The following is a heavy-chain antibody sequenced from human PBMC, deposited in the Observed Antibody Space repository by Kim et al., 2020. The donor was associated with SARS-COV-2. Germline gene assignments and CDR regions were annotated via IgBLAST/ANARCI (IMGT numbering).Heavy chain of an antibody. Sequence: SVKVSCKASGGTFSSYAISWVRQAPGQGLEWMGGIIPIFGTANYAQKFQGRVTITADESTSTAYMELSSLRSEDTAVYYCARGRIVGASKIYYGMDVWGQGTTVTVSS. V-gene: IGHV1-69*13. D-gene: IGHD1-26*01. J-gene: IGHJ6*02. CDR2: IIPIFGTA. CDR3: ARGRIVGASKIYYGMDV. CDR1: GGTFSSYA.